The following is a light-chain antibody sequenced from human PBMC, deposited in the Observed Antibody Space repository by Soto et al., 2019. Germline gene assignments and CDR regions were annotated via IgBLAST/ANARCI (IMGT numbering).Light chain of an antibody. CDR3: QQYHTTPNT. Sequence: DVVMTQSPDSLAVSLGERAAINCKSSQNLLFSSNNKNSLAWYQQKPGQPPKLLIYWASTRDSGAPDRFSGRGSGRDFTLSISSLQAEDVAVYYCQQYHTTPNTFGQGTKVEIK. V-gene: IGKV4-1*01. CDR2: WAS. J-gene: IGKJ2*01. CDR1: QNLLFSSNNKNS.